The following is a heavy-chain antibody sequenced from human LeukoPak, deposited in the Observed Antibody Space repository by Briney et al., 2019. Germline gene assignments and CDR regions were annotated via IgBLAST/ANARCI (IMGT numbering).Heavy chain of an antibody. D-gene: IGHD3-10*01. CDR3: ARDRSQNYVDV. J-gene: IGHJ6*03. Sequence: PGGSLRLSCAASGFTFSRYYMTWVRQAPGKGLEWVANIKHDGSEKEYVDSVKGRFTISRDNARNSVYLQMNSLRAEDTAVYYCARDRSQNYVDVWGSGTTVTVSS. CDR2: IKHDGSEK. CDR1: GFTFSRYY. V-gene: IGHV3-7*01.